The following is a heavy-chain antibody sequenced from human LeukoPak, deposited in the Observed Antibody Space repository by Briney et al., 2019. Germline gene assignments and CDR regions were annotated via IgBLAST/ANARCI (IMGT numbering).Heavy chain of an antibody. Sequence: SETLSLTCTVSGGSISSYYWSWIRQPPGKGLEWIGYIYYSGSTNYNPSLKSRVTISVDTSKNQFSLKLSSVTAADTAVYYCARGCSSSSYYYYYYYMDVWGKGTAVTVSS. CDR3: ARGCSSSSYYYYYYYMDV. CDR1: GGSISSYY. CDR2: IYYSGST. J-gene: IGHJ6*03. D-gene: IGHD6-6*01. V-gene: IGHV4-59*01.